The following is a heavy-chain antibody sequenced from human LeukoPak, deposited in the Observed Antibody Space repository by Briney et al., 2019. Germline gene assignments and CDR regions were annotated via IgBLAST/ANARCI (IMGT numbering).Heavy chain of an antibody. J-gene: IGHJ4*02. CDR3: ARSGTEDGYNIYFDH. D-gene: IGHD5-24*01. CDR1: GFTFSSYE. V-gene: IGHV3-23*01. Sequence: PGGSLRLSCAASGFTFSSYEMNWVRQAPGKGLEWVSLISGSGSGTHYADSVKGRFTISRDNSKNMLYLHMNSLRADDTAVYYCARSGTEDGYNIYFDHWGQGTLVTVSS. CDR2: ISGSGSGT.